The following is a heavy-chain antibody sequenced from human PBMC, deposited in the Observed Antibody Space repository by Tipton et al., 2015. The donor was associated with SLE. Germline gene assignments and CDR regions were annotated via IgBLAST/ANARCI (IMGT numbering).Heavy chain of an antibody. CDR3: ARQSVHGASYFYYMDV. Sequence: TLSLTCEVSGCSISSDYYWGWIRQPPGKGLEWIASIYHSGLTYSNPSLKSRIAFSVDTSNNQFSLRLSSVTAADTAVYYCARQSVHGASYFYYMDVWGKGTSVTVSS. V-gene: IGHV4-38-2*01. D-gene: IGHD4/OR15-4a*01. CDR2: IYHSGLT. CDR1: GCSISSDYY. J-gene: IGHJ6*03.